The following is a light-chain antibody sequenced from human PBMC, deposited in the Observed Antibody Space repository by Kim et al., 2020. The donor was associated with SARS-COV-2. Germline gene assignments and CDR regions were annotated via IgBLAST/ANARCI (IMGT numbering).Light chain of an antibody. V-gene: IGLV3-21*01. CDR1: NIGGHS. J-gene: IGLJ1*01. CDR3: QVWDTDTDDYV. CDR2: YDS. Sequence: SYELTQPPSVSVAPGQTARITCGGNNIGGHSVHWYQQKPGQAPVLVIYYDSDRPSGIPERFSGPKAATTATLTISRVEAGDEADYYCQVWDTDTDDYVFG.